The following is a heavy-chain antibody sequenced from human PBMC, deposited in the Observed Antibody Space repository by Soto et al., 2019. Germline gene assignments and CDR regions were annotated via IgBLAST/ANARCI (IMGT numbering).Heavy chain of an antibody. CDR3: ASGITMVRGNYYYGMDV. D-gene: IGHD3-10*01. Sequence: QVQLVQSGAEVKKPGSLVKVSCKASGGTFSSYAISWVRQAPGQGLEWMGGIIPIFGTANYAQKFQGRVTITADESTSTAYMELSSLRSEDTAVYYCASGITMVRGNYYYGMDVWGQGTTVTVSS. CDR2: IIPIFGTA. CDR1: GGTFSSYA. V-gene: IGHV1-69*01. J-gene: IGHJ6*02.